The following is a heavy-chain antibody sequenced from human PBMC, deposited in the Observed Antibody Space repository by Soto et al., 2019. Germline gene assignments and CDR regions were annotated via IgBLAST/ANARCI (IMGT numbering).Heavy chain of an antibody. J-gene: IGHJ4*02. Sequence: EVQLVESGGGLVQPGGSLRLSCAASGFTFSSYAMHWVRQAPGKGLEYVSAIVSSGGSTYYANSVKGRFTISRDNSKNTLYLQMGSLGAEDMAVYYCARGAERFDYWGQGTLVTVSS. CDR2: IVSSGGST. CDR3: ARGAERFDY. V-gene: IGHV3-64*01. CDR1: GFTFSSYA.